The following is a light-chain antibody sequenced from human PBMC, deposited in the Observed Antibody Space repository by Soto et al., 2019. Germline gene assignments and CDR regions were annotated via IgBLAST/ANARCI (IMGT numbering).Light chain of an antibody. CDR2: DAS. J-gene: IGKJ5*01. V-gene: IGKV1-9*01. CDR1: QDISSS. CDR3: QKLNTFPLT. Sequence: DIQLTQSPALLSASVGHRVTITCLASQDISSSLAWYQQKSGKAPKPMIYDASTLQSGVPSRFSGSESGTEGSITINSLKTEDGSTYYGQKLNTFPLTFGQGTRLEIK.